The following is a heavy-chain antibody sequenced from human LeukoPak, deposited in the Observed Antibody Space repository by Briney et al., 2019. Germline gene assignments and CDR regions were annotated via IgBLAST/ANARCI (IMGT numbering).Heavy chain of an antibody. V-gene: IGHV3-23*01. CDR2: ISASGVST. CDR3: ARGSSYCGGDCYLY. D-gene: IGHD2-21*02. J-gene: IGHJ4*02. Sequence: GGSLRLSCAVSGLTFSSYAMTWVRQAPGNRLQWVSGISASGVSTFYADSVKGRFTISRDNSKNTLSLQMNSLRAEDTAMYYCARGSSYCGGDCYLYWGQGTLVTVSS. CDR1: GLTFSSYA.